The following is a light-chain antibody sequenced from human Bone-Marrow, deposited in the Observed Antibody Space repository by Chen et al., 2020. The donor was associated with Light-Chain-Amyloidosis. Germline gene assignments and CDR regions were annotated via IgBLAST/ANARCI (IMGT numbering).Light chain of an antibody. CDR3: QSYDSSNHGV. CDR1: SGSIASNY. Sequence: NFMLTQPPSVSESPGKTVTISCTRSSGSIASNYVQWYQQRPGSAPTTVIYEDNQRPSGVPDRFSGSIDSSSNSASLRISGLKTEDEADYYCQSYDSSNHGVFGGGTKLTVL. CDR2: EDN. J-gene: IGLJ3*02. V-gene: IGLV6-57*04.